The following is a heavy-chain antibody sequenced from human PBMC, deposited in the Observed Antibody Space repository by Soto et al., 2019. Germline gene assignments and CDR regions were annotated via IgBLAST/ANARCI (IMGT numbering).Heavy chain of an antibody. D-gene: IGHD6-13*01. V-gene: IGHV1-3*01. CDR1: GYTFTSYG. Sequence: ASVKVSCKASGYTFTSYGIHWVRQAPGQRLEWMGWINAANGDTKYSPKFQGRVTITRDTSASTAYMELSSLRSEDTAVCYCVRRHVSATGIDWFDPWGQGTLVTVSS. J-gene: IGHJ5*02. CDR3: VRRHVSATGIDWFDP. CDR2: INAANGDT.